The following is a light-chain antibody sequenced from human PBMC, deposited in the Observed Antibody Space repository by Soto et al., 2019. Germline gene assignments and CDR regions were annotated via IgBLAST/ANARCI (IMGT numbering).Light chain of an antibody. CDR2: DVS. V-gene: IGLV2-14*03. J-gene: IGLJ3*02. Sequence: QSVLTQPASVSGSPGQSITISCTGTSSDIGGYNSVSWYQHHPGKAPKLMIYDVSKWPSGVSNRFSGSKSGNTASLTISGLQAEGEADYYCLSYTSSNTWVFGAGTKLTVL. CDR3: LSYTSSNTWV. CDR1: SSDIGGYNS.